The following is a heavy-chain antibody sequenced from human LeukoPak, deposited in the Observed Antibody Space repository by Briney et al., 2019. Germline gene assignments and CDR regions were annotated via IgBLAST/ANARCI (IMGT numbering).Heavy chain of an antibody. D-gene: IGHD2-2*01. Sequence: GASVKVSCKASGSTFTSYGISWVRQAPGQGLEWMGWISAYNGNTNYAQKLQGRVPMTTETSTSTAYMELRSLRSDDTAVYYCARDWGDIVVVPAATELGNYMDVWGKGTTVSVPS. J-gene: IGHJ6*03. CDR1: GSTFTSYG. V-gene: IGHV1-18*01. CDR2: ISAYNGNT. CDR3: ARDWGDIVVVPAATELGNYMDV.